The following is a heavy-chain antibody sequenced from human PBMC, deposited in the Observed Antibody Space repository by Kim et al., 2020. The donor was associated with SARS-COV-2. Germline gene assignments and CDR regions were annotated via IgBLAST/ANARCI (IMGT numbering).Heavy chain of an antibody. CDR3: ARRCSSTSCFHFDY. D-gene: IGHD2-2*01. J-gene: IGHJ4*02. Sequence: NPSLRSRVPISANTSQNQFSLKPRSVTAADTAVYYCARRCSSTSCFHFDYWGQGTLVTVSS. V-gene: IGHV4-34*01.